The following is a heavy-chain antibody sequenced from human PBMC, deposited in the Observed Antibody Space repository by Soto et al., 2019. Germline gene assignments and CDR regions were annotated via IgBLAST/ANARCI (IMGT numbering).Heavy chain of an antibody. J-gene: IGHJ6*02. CDR3: ACSLAAAAPTKNYYYYYGMDV. D-gene: IGHD6-13*01. V-gene: IGHV4-61*01. CDR1: GGSVSSTSYY. Sequence: SETLSLTCTVSGGSVSSTSYYWTWIRQPPGKGLEWIGYIHYSGSTNYNPSLQSRVTISVDTSKNQFSLKLSSVTAADTAVYYCACSLAAAAPTKNYYYYYGMDVWDQGTTVTVSS. CDR2: IHYSGST.